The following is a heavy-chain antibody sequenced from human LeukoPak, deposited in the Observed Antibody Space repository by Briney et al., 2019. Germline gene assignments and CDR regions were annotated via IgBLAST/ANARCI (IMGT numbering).Heavy chain of an antibody. J-gene: IGHJ4*02. CDR2: ISGSGGST. V-gene: IGHV3-23*01. CDR3: AKDLERYCSSTSCHPFDY. Sequence: GGSLRLSCAASGFTFSSYAMSWVRQAPGKGLEWVSAISGSGGSTYYADSVKGRFTISRDNSKNTLYLQMNSLSAEDTAVYYCAKDLERYCSSTSCHPFDYWGQGTLVTVSS. D-gene: IGHD2-2*01. CDR1: GFTFSSYA.